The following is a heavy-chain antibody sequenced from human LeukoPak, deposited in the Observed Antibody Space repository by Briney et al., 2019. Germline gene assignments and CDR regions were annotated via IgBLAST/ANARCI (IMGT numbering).Heavy chain of an antibody. V-gene: IGHV6-1*01. CDR2: TYYRSKWYD. Sequence: SQTLSLTCPISGDSVSSNSAAWNWIRQSPSRGLEWLGRTYYRSKWYDDYAVSVKSRITINPDTSKNQFSLQLNSVTAADTAVYYWARDLGKVTMIVVGFDPWGQGALVTVSS. CDR1: GDSVSSNSAA. CDR3: ARDLGKVTMIVVGFDP. D-gene: IGHD3-22*01. J-gene: IGHJ5*02.